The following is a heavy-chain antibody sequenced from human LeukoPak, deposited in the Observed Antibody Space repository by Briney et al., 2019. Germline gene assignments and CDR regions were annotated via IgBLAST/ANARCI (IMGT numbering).Heavy chain of an antibody. CDR3: ARGGLSILPGYYLDY. CDR1: GYTFTSYD. CDR2: MNPNSGNT. V-gene: IGHV1-8*01. D-gene: IGHD3-9*01. J-gene: IGHJ4*02. Sequence: ASVKVSCKASGYTFTSYDINWVRQATGQGLEWMGWMNPNSGNTGYAQKFQGRVTLTRKTSISTAYMELRRLRSEDAAVSYCARGGLSILPGYYLDYWGQGTLVTVSS.